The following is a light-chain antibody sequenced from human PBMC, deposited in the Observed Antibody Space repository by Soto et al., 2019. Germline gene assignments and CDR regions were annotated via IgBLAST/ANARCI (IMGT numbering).Light chain of an antibody. Sequence: EIVLTESPGTLSLSLGERATLSCRASQSVIGRQLAWYQHKPGQAPRLLIYGVSTRATGIPDRFTGSGSGTDFTLTISRLEPEDFAVFYCQVYGPSPPITFGQGTRLEIK. CDR3: QVYGPSPPIT. V-gene: IGKV3-20*01. CDR2: GVS. CDR1: QSVIGRQ. J-gene: IGKJ5*01.